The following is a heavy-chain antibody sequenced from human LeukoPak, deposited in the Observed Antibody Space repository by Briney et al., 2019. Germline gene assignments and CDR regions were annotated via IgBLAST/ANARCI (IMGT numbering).Heavy chain of an antibody. V-gene: IGHV4-38-2*02. J-gene: IGHJ4*02. CDR2: INHSGNT. CDR1: GYSISSGSY. D-gene: IGHD2/OR15-2a*01. Sequence: KPSETLSLTCSVSGYSISSGSYWAWIRQRPGKGLESIGSINHSGNTYFNPSLKSRVSLSVDTAKNQFSLKMISVTAADTPVYFCARLSLDHLDFWGQGTLVAVSS. CDR3: ARLSLDHLDF.